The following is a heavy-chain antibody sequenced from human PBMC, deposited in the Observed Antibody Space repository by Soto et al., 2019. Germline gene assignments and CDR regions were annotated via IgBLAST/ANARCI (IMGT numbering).Heavy chain of an antibody. D-gene: IGHD3-16*02. CDR1: GFTSSSYW. Sequence: EVQLVESGGGLVQPGGSLRLSCAASGFTSSSYWMTWVRQAPGKGLEWVANIAQDGSEKHYVDSVKGRFTISRDNAKNSLYLQLTGLGAEERAVYYWGGDTRVLCFGGLSFAYWGKGPLVTVPS. CDR3: GGDTRVLCFGGLSFAY. V-gene: IGHV3-7*01. CDR2: IAQDGSEK. J-gene: IGHJ4*02.